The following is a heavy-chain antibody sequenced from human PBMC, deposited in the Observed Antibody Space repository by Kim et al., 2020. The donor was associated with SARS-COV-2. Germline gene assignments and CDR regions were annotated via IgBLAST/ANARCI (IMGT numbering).Heavy chain of an antibody. CDR3: ARARGGTMIVVVIGAFDI. D-gene: IGHD3-22*01. J-gene: IGHJ3*02. Sequence: RIRVTLSVDTSKNQFSLKLSSVTAADTAVYYCARARGGTMIVVVIGAFDIWGQGTMVTVSS. V-gene: IGHV4-31*02.